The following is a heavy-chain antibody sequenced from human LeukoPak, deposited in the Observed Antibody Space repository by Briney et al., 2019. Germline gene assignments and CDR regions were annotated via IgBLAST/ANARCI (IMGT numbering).Heavy chain of an antibody. CDR1: GYTFPRNG. V-gene: IGHV1-18*04. D-gene: IGHD6-19*01. J-gene: IGHJ4*02. Sequence: GSVKVSCKASGYTFPRNGITWLRQAPGQGLEWMGWINGYNGNTKYAQKLQGRVTMTTDTSTTTAYMELRSLRSDDTAVYYCAREGWGTYISGPYYFDYWGQGTLITVSS. CDR3: AREGWGTYISGPYYFDY. CDR2: INGYNGNT.